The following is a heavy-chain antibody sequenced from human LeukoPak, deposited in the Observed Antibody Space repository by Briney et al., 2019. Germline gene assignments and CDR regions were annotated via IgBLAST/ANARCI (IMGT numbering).Heavy chain of an antibody. D-gene: IGHD2-2*01. CDR3: AASNYYYYYMDV. J-gene: IGHJ6*03. CDR1: GGSISSYY. V-gene: IGHV4-4*07. CDR2: MYASGST. Sequence: PSETLSLTCTVSGGSISSYYWTWIRQPAGKGLEWIGRMYASGSTNYNPSLRSRVTMSVDTSKNQFSLKLSSVTAADTAVYYCAASNYYYYYMDVWGKGTTVTVSS.